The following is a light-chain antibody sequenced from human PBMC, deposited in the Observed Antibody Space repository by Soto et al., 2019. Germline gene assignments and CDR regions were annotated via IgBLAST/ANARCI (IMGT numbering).Light chain of an antibody. CDR1: QSVSSSY. CDR2: GAS. J-gene: IGKJ4*01. Sequence: EIVLTQSPGTLSLSPVERATLSCRASQSVSSSYLAWYQKKPGQAPRLLIYGASSRATGIPDRFSGSGSGTEFTLTISSLQPDDFATYYCQQYNSPLTFGGGTKVDIK. V-gene: IGKV3-20*01. CDR3: QQYNSPLT.